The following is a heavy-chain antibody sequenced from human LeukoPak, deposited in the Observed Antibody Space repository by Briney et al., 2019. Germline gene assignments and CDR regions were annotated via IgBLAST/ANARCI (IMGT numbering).Heavy chain of an antibody. CDR2: INTNTGNP. D-gene: IGHD6-19*01. V-gene: IGHV7-4-1*02. Sequence: ASVKVSCKASGYTFTSSALNWVRQAPGQGLEWMGWINTNTGNPTYAQGFAGRFVFSLDTSVSTAYLQISSLKAEDTAVYYCATDLKKGDSGCFDYWGQGTLVTVSS. CDR1: GYTFTSSA. J-gene: IGHJ4*02. CDR3: ATDLKKGDSGCFDY.